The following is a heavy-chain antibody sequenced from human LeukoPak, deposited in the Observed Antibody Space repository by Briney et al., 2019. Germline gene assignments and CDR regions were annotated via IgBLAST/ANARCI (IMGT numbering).Heavy chain of an antibody. Sequence: GGSLRLSCAASGFTFSSYAMSWVRQAPGKGLEWVSAISGSGGRTYYVDSVKGRFTISRDNSKNTLYLQMNSLRAGDTAVYYCAKDQGYSGYDPLDYWGQGTLVTVSS. V-gene: IGHV3-23*01. CDR2: ISGSGGRT. D-gene: IGHD5-12*01. CDR1: GFTFSSYA. J-gene: IGHJ4*02. CDR3: AKDQGYSGYDPLDY.